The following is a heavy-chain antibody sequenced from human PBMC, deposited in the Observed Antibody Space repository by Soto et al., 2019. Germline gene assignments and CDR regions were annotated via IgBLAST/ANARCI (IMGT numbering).Heavy chain of an antibody. V-gene: IGHV4-39*01. CDR1: GGSITSSSFY. D-gene: IGHD1-7*01. CDR2: IFHTGAT. J-gene: IGHJ4*02. Sequence: PSETLSLTCTVSGGSITSSSFYWGWIRQPPGKGLEWIGHIFHTGATYYNPTLKSRLRMSVDTSKNQFSLNLSSVTATDTAVYYCARRRTVPTTNFDYWGQGTLVTVSS. CDR3: ARRRTVPTTNFDY.